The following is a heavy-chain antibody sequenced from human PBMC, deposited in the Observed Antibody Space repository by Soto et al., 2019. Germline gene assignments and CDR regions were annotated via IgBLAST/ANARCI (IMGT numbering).Heavy chain of an antibody. Sequence: GGSLRLSCAASGFTFDDYTMHWVRQAPGKGLEWVSLISWDGGSTYYADSVKGRFTISRDNSKNSLYLQMNSLRTEDTALYYCARGNSYGFYYYYGMDVWGQGTTVTVSS. D-gene: IGHD5-18*01. V-gene: IGHV3-43*01. CDR1: GFTFDDYT. J-gene: IGHJ6*02. CDR2: ISWDGGST. CDR3: ARGNSYGFYYYYGMDV.